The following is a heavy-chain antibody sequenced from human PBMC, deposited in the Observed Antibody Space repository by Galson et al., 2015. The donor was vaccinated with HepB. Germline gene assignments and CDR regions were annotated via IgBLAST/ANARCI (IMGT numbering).Heavy chain of an antibody. CDR1: GFTFTSYA. CDR2: ISGSGSTT. V-gene: IGHV3-23*01. Sequence: SLRLSCAASGFTFTSYALSWVRQAPGKGLEWVSAISGSGSTTFYADSVKGRFTISRDISKNTVYLHMNSLRAEDTAVYYCAKSGGWQLVRGDAFDIWGQGTMVTVSS. D-gene: IGHD6-6*01. CDR3: AKSGGWQLVRGDAFDI. J-gene: IGHJ3*02.